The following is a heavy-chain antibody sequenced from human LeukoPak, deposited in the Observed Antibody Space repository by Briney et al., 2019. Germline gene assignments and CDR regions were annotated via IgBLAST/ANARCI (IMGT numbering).Heavy chain of an antibody. J-gene: IGHJ6*02. CDR1: GGTFSSYA. V-gene: IGHV1-69*13. CDR2: IIPIFGTA. Sequence: SVKVSCKASGGTFSSYAISWVRQAPGQGLEWMGGIIPIFGTANYAQKFQGRVTITADESTSTAYMELSSLRSEDTAVYYCARDRSDYGDLYGMDVWGQGTTVTVSS. CDR3: ARDRSDYGDLYGMDV. D-gene: IGHD4-17*01.